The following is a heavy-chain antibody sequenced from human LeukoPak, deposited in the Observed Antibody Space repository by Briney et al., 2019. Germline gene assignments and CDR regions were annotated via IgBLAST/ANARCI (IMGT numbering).Heavy chain of an antibody. Sequence: SVKVSCXASGGTFSSYAISWVRQAPGQGLVWMGRIIPIFGTANYAQKFQGRVTITTDESTSTAYMELSSLRSEDTAVYYCAREGLADFDYWGQGTLVTVSS. CDR1: GGTFSSYA. CDR3: AREGLADFDY. D-gene: IGHD3-16*01. V-gene: IGHV1-69*05. CDR2: IIPIFGTA. J-gene: IGHJ4*02.